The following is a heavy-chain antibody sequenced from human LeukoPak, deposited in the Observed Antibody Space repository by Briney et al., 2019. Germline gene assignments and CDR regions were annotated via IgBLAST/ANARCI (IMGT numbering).Heavy chain of an antibody. CDR2: IRYDGSNK. CDR1: GFTFSSYG. J-gene: IGHJ5*02. CDR3: AKDRYGDQNWFDP. Sequence: GGSLRLSCAASGFTFSSYGMHWVRQAPGKGLEWVAFIRYDGSNKYYADSVKGRFTISRDNSKNTLYPQMNSLRAEDTAVYYCAKDRYGDQNWFDPWGQGTLVTVSS. V-gene: IGHV3-30*02. D-gene: IGHD4-17*01.